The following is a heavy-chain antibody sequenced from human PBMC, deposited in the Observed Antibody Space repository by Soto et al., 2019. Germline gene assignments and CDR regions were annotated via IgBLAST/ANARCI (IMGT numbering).Heavy chain of an antibody. CDR1: GGSISSGDYY. V-gene: IGHV4-30-4*01. CDR3: ARAFTGSDYYYYYGMDV. D-gene: IGHD3-16*01. J-gene: IGHJ6*02. Sequence: SETLSLTCTVSGGSISSGDYYWSWIRQPPGKGLEWIGYIYYSGSTYYNPSLKSRVTISVDTSKNQFSLKLSSVTAADTAVYYCARAFTGSDYYYYYGMDVWGQGTTVTVSS. CDR2: IYYSGST.